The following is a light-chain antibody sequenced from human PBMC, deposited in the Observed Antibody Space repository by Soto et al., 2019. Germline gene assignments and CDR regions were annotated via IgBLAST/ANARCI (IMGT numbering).Light chain of an antibody. CDR3: QNHNTAPLT. CDR1: QPIGNY. Sequence: DIQMTQSPSSLSASVGDRVTITCRASQPIGNYLAWYQQKPGKLPKLLIYVASTLHSGVPSRFSGSGSGTDFTLAISGLQPEDVATYYCQNHNTAPLTFGGGTRWIS. CDR2: VAS. J-gene: IGKJ4*01. V-gene: IGKV1-27*01.